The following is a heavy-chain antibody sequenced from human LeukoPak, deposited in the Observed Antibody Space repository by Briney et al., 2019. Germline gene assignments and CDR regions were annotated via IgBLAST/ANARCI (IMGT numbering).Heavy chain of an antibody. CDR3: ARAYSSSWYDF. CDR1: GFTFSSYA. CDR2: ISGNSVST. Sequence: GGSLRLSCAASGFTFSSYAMSWVRQAPGKGLEWVSGISGNSVSTYYADSVKGRFTISRDNSKNTLFLQMSSLRAEDTAVYYCARAYSSSWYDFWGQGTLVTVSS. V-gene: IGHV3-23*01. D-gene: IGHD6-13*01. J-gene: IGHJ5*01.